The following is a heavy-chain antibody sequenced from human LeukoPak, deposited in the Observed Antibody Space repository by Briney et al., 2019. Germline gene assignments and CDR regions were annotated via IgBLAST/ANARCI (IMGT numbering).Heavy chain of an antibody. Sequence: GGSLRLSCAASGFTFTSYWMHWVRQAPGKGLVWVSRINSDGSSTNYADSVKGRFTISRDNTKNTLYLQMNSLRAEDTAVYYCARGMFGGYCTDYWGQGTLVTVS. J-gene: IGHJ4*02. V-gene: IGHV3-74*01. CDR3: ARGMFGGYCTDY. CDR1: GFTFTSYW. CDR2: INSDGSST. D-gene: IGHD3-3*01.